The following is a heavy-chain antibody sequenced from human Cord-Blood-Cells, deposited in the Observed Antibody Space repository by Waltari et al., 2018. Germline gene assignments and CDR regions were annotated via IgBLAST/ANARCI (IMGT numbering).Heavy chain of an antibody. CDR2: INHSGST. V-gene: IGHV4-34*01. Sequence: QVQLQQWGAGLLKPSETLSLTCDVHGGSFRGYYWIWIRQPPGTGLEWIGVINHSGSTNYNPSLKSRVTISVDTSKNQFSLKLSSVTAADTAVYYCARGNRAAAFDYWGQGTLVTVSS. CDR1: GGSFRGYY. J-gene: IGHJ4*02. D-gene: IGHD6-13*01. CDR3: ARGNRAAAFDY.